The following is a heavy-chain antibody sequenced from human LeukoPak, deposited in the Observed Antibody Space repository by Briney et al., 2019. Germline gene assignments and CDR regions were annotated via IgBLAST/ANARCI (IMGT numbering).Heavy chain of an antibody. CDR3: AKVDSSSSLFYYYGMDV. J-gene: IGHJ6*02. V-gene: IGHV3-23*01. CDR2: ISGSGGST. Sequence: PGGSLRLSCAASGFTFSSYAMSWVRQAPGKGLEWVSAISGSGGSTYYADSVKGRFTISRDNSKNTLYLQMNSLRAEDTAVYYCAKVDSSSSLFYYYGMDVWGQGTTVTVSS. CDR1: GFTFSSYA. D-gene: IGHD6-13*01.